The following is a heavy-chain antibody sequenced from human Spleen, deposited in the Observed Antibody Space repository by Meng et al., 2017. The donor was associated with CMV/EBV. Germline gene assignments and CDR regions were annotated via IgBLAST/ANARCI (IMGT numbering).Heavy chain of an antibody. Sequence: FGRISMDWVLQAPSRGLGWLSFVHYDGTNKYCPTSVSGRFTISRDNSKDTLYMQVNSLGAEDTAVYYCAKDNYHCYDGNAFYLHGLDVWGQGTTVTVSS. CDR3: AKDNYHCYDGNAFYLHGLDV. J-gene: IGHJ6*02. CDR2: VHYDGTNK. D-gene: IGHD3-22*01. V-gene: IGHV3-30*02. CDR1: FGRIS.